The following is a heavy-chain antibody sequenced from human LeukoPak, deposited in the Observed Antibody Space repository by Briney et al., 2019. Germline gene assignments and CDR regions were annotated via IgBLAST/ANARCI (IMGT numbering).Heavy chain of an antibody. D-gene: IGHD3-10*01. J-gene: IGHJ3*02. CDR3: ARDGYGSGGGVAFGI. V-gene: IGHV4-31*03. CDR2: IYYSGST. CDR1: GGSISSGGYY. Sequence: SETLSLTCTVSGGSISSGGYYWSWIRQHPGKGLEWIGYIYYSGSTYYNPSLKSRVTISVDTSKNQFSLKLSSVTAADTAVYYCARDGYGSGGGVAFGIWGQGTMVTVSS.